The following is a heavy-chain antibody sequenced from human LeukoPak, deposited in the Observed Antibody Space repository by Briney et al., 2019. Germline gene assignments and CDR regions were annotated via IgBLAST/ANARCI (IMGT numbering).Heavy chain of an antibody. Sequence: ASVKVSCKASGYTFTGYYMHCVRQAPGHGLEWMGGINTNSGGANSAQKFQGSDTMTRDTSISTAYMDLSRLRSDDTAVYYCARGDFSSRTYYFDYWGQGTLVTVPS. D-gene: IGHD6-13*01. CDR3: ARGDFSSRTYYFDY. V-gene: IGHV1-2*02. CDR1: GYTFTGYY. J-gene: IGHJ4*02. CDR2: INTNSGGA.